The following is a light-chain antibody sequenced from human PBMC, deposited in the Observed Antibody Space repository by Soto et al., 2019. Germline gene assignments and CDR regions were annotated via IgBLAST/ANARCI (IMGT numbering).Light chain of an antibody. V-gene: IGLV2-11*01. CDR1: SSDVGGYNY. CDR3: CSYAGSYTDV. J-gene: IGLJ1*01. Sequence: QPALTQPPSVSGSPGQLGTISCTRTSSDVGGYNYVSWYQQHPGKPPKLMIYDVSKRPSGVPDRFSGSKSGNTASLTISGLQAEDEADYYCCSYAGSYTDVFGTGTKVTVL. CDR2: DVS.